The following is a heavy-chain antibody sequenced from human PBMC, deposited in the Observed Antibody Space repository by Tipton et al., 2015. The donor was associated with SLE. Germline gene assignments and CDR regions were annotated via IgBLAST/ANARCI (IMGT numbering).Heavy chain of an antibody. CDR2: ISPTVST. V-gene: IGHV4-34*01. D-gene: IGHD3-22*01. CDR3: ARSSSDNSPYPTWFDP. Sequence: TLSLTCGVHGGSLSGYYWSWIRQSPGKGLEWIGEISPTVSTNYNPSLKSRVSISVDTSKSHFSLKMTSVTAADTAVYYCARSSSDNSPYPTWFDPWGQGTLVTVSS. CDR1: GGSLSGYY. J-gene: IGHJ5*02.